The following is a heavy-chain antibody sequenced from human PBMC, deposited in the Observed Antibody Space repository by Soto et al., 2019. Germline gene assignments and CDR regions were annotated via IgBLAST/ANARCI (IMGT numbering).Heavy chain of an antibody. CDR1: GFTFSSYA. Sequence: GGSLRLSCAASGFTFSSYAMSWVRQAPGKGLEWVSAISGSGGSTYYADSVKGRFTISRDSSKNTLYLQMSSLRGEDTAIYYCATAGAPGKGFYYFDYWGQGTLVTVSS. J-gene: IGHJ4*02. CDR2: ISGSGGST. D-gene: IGHD3-10*01. CDR3: ATAGAPGKGFYYFDY. V-gene: IGHV3-23*01.